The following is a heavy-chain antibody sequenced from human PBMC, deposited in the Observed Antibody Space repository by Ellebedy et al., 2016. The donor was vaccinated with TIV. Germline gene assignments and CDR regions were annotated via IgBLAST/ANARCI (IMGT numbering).Heavy chain of an antibody. CDR2: IIPIFDTT. CDR1: GGTFSSYA. V-gene: IGHV1-69*06. J-gene: IGHJ2*01. D-gene: IGHD1-1*01. Sequence: SVKVSCXASGGTFSSYAISWVRQAPGQGLEWMGGIIPIFDTTNYAQKFQGRVTITADKSTSTAYMELSSLRSEDTAVYYCARGRGPTGTTGRYFDLWGRGTLVTVSS. CDR3: ARGRGPTGTTGRYFDL.